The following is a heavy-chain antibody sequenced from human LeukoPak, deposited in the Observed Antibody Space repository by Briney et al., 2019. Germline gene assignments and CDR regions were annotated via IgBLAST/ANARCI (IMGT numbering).Heavy chain of an antibody. Sequence: GGSLRLSCAASGFTDYGMSWVRQAPGKGLEWVSGINWNGGTTTYADSVKGRFTISRDNAKNSLYLQMNSLRAEDTAVYYCAKRREYFDYWGQGTLVTVSS. CDR1: GFTDYG. V-gene: IGHV3-20*04. J-gene: IGHJ4*02. D-gene: IGHD6-6*01. CDR2: INWNGGTT. CDR3: AKRREYFDY.